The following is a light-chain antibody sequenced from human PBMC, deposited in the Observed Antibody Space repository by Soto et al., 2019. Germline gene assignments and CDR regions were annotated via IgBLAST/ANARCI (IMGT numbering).Light chain of an antibody. Sequence: DIQMTQSPSSLSASVGDRVTITCQASQDISNYLYWYQQKPGKAPKLLLFDASTMETGVPSRFSGSGSGTDFTFTISSLQPEDIATYYCQQYDNLSLTFGGGTKVEIK. CDR2: DAS. J-gene: IGKJ4*01. CDR3: QQYDNLSLT. CDR1: QDISNY. V-gene: IGKV1-33*01.